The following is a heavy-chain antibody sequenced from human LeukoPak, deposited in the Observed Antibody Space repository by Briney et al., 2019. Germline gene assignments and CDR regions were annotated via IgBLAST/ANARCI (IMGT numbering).Heavy chain of an antibody. V-gene: IGHV1-24*01. D-gene: IGHD3-16*02. Sequence: ASVRVSCKASGYTFTGYYIHWIRQAPGQGLEWMGGFDPEDGETIYAQKFQGRVTMTEDTSTDTAYMELSSLRSEDTAVYYCATDRDVWGSYRFDYWGQGTLVTVSS. J-gene: IGHJ4*02. CDR3: ATDRDVWGSYRFDY. CDR2: FDPEDGET. CDR1: GYTFTGYY.